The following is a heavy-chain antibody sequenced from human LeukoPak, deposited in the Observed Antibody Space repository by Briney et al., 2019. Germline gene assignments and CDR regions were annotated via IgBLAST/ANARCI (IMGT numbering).Heavy chain of an antibody. CDR3: ASGGSSWYYFDY. V-gene: IGHV1-3*01. D-gene: IGHD6-13*01. CDR2: INAGNGNT. J-gene: IGHJ4*02. Sequence: GASVKVSCKASGYTFTSYAMHWVRQAPGQRLEWMGWINAGNGNTKYSQEFQGRVTITRDTSASTAYMELSSLRSEDTAVYYCASGGSSWYYFDYWGQGTLVTVSS. CDR1: GYTFTSYA.